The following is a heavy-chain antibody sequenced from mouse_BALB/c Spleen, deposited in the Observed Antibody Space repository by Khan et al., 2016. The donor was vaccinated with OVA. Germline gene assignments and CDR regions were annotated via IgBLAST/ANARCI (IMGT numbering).Heavy chain of an antibody. J-gene: IGHJ3*01. V-gene: IGHV5-9-1*01. Sequence: EVALVESGGGLVEPGGSLKLSCAASGFTFSSFVMSWVRQTPEKRLEWVATISSAATYTYYPDSVKGRLTISRDNAKNTLYLQINRLRSDDTAIYYCTNGNYGWFAYWGQGTLVTVST. CDR3: TNGNYGWFAY. CDR2: ISSAATYT. D-gene: IGHD2-1*01. CDR1: GFTFSSFV.